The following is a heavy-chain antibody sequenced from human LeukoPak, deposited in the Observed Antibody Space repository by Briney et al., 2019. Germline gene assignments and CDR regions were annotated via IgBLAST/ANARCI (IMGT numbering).Heavy chain of an antibody. CDR1: GFTFSLYW. Sequence: PGGSLRLSCAASGFTFSLYWMHWVRQGPGKGLMWVSRHNEDGSTADYADSVKGRFTMSRDNAKGKVFLEMRGLTVEDTAIYFCVRERIYYSDLAYKERENFDPWGRGTLVTVSS. J-gene: IGHJ5*02. CDR2: HNEDGSTA. CDR3: VRERIYYSDLAYKERENFDP. D-gene: IGHD1-26*01. V-gene: IGHV3-74*01.